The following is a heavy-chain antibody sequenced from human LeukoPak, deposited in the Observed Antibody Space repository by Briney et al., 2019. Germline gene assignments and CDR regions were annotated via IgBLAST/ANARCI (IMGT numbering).Heavy chain of an antibody. J-gene: IGHJ3*02. D-gene: IGHD6-13*01. V-gene: IGHV3-9*03. CDR3: AKGSSWYLSDAFDI. Sequence: PGGSLRLSCAASGFTFDDYAMHWVRQAPGKGLEWVSGISWNSGSIGYADSEKGRFTIPRDNAKNSLYLQMNSLRAEDMALYYCAKGSSWYLSDAFDIWGQGTMVTVSS. CDR1: GFTFDDYA. CDR2: ISWNSGSI.